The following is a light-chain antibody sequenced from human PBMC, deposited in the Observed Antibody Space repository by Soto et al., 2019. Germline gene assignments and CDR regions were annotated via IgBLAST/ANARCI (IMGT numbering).Light chain of an antibody. Sequence: QSVLTQPASVSGSPGQSITISCTGTSSDVGGYNYVSWYQQHQGKAPKLMIYDVSNRPSGVSNRFSGSKSGNTASLTISGLQAEDEADYYCSSYTSSITVVFGGGTKLTVL. J-gene: IGLJ2*01. CDR3: SSYTSSITVV. CDR2: DVS. CDR1: SSDVGGYNY. V-gene: IGLV2-14*01.